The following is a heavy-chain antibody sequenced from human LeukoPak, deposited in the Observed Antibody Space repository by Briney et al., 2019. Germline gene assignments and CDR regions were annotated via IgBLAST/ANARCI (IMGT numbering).Heavy chain of an antibody. D-gene: IGHD3-3*01. CDR1: GYTLTELS. CDR2: FDPEDGET. V-gene: IGHV1-24*01. CDR3: ATDGQFWSGKFDC. Sequence: ASVKVSCKVSGYTLTELSMHWVRQAPGKGLEWRGGFDPEDGETIYAQKFQGRVTMTEDTSTDTAYMELSSLRSEDTAVYYCATDGQFWSGKFDCWGQGTLVTVSS. J-gene: IGHJ4*02.